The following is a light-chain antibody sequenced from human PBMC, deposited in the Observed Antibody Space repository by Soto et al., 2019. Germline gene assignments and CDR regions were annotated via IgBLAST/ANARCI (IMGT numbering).Light chain of an antibody. J-gene: IGKJ1*01. V-gene: IGKV1-39*01. CDR1: QTITNY. CDR3: QQSYSSPWT. CDR2: AAS. Sequence: DIPMTQSPSSLSASVGDRVTITCRASQTITNYLNWYQQKPGKAPKLLIYAASTLLSGFPSRFTGGGSGTDFTLTIDSLQPEDFATYFCQQSYSSPWTFGQGTKVEI.